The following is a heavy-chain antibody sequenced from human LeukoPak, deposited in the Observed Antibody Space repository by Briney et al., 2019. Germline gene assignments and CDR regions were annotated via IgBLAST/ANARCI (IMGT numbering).Heavy chain of an antibody. CDR1: GGSFSGYY. CDR3: AKDSEIAAAGSYWYFDL. J-gene: IGHJ2*01. Sequence: SETLSLTCAVYGGSFSGYYWSWIRQPPGKGLEWIGEINHSGSTNYNPSLKSRVTISVDTSKNQFSLKLSSVTAEDTAVYYCAKDSEIAAAGSYWYFDLWGRGTLVTVSS. V-gene: IGHV4-34*01. CDR2: INHSGST. D-gene: IGHD6-13*01.